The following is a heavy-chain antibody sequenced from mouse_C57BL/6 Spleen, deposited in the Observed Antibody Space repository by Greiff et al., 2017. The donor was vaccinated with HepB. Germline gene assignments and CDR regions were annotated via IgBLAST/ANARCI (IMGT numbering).Heavy chain of an antibody. V-gene: IGHV1-55*01. CDR1: GYTFTSYW. Sequence: QVQLQQPGAELVKPGASVKMSCKASGYTFTSYWITWVKQRPGQGLEWIGDIYPGSGSTNYNEKFKSKATLTVDTSSSTAYMQLSSLTSEDSAVYYCAREWLYYLDAMDYWGQGTSVTVSS. CDR3: AREWLYYLDAMDY. D-gene: IGHD1-1*01. J-gene: IGHJ4*01. CDR2: IYPGSGST.